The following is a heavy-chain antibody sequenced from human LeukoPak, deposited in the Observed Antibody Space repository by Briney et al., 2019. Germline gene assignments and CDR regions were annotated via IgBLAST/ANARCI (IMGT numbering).Heavy chain of an antibody. J-gene: IGHJ5*02. Sequence: PSETLSLTCTVSGGSISSGDYYWSWIRQPPGKGLEWIGYIYYSGSTYYSPSLKSRVTISVDTSKNQFSLKLSSVTAADTAVYYCAREVTGTTNTLYNWFDPWGQGTLVTVSS. CDR2: IYYSGST. CDR1: GGSISSGDYY. V-gene: IGHV4-30-4*08. CDR3: AREVTGTTNTLYNWFDP. D-gene: IGHD1-7*01.